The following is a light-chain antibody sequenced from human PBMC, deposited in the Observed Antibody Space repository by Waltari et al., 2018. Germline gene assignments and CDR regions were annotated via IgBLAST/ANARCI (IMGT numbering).Light chain of an antibody. V-gene: IGLV2-11*01. CDR1: SRDVGGYNY. CDR3: CSYAGSYTLI. CDR2: DVS. Sequence: QSALTQPRSVSGSPGQSVTISCTGTSRDVGGYNYVSWYQQHPGKVPKLIIFDVSTRPSGCPNRFSGSKSGNTASLTISGLLAEDEADYYCCSYAGSYTLIFGGGTKMTVL. J-gene: IGLJ2*01.